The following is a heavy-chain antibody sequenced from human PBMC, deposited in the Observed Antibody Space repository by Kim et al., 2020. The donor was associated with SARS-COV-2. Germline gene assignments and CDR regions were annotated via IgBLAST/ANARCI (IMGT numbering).Heavy chain of an antibody. CDR1: GFTFSSYA. CDR3: ARDIEEGDKMGRLLY. J-gene: IGHJ4*01. V-gene: IGHV3-30*04. D-gene: IGHD2-21*01. CDR2: ISYVGTNT. Sequence: GGSLRLSCAASGFTFSSYAMHWVRQAPGKGLEWVAVISYVGTNTKYADSVKGRFTISRDNSKNTLYLQMNSLRAEDTAVYYCARDIEEGDKMGRLLYWG.